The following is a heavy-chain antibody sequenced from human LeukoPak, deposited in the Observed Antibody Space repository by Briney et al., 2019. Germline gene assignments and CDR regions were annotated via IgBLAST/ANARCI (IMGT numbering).Heavy chain of an antibody. CDR2: IIPIFGTA. J-gene: IGHJ4*02. D-gene: IGHD3-22*01. V-gene: IGHV1-69*13. CDR3: ARGKVTMIVGQFDY. CDR1: GGTFSSYA. Sequence: ASVKVSCKASGGTFSSYAISWVRQAPGQGLEWMGGIIPIFGTANYAQKFQGRVTITADESTSTAYMELSSLRSEDTAVYYCARGKVTMIVGQFDYWGQGTLVTVSS.